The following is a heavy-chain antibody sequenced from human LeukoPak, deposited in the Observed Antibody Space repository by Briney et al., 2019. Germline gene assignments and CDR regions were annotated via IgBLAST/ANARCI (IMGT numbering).Heavy chain of an antibody. CDR3: ERGRGQGTYGERYYFDY. CDR1: GLTLSSFW. CDR2: IKLEGCEK. D-gene: IGHD4-17*01. Sequence: PGGSLRLSCAASGLTLSSFWISCVRPPPGKGREWVACIKLEGCEKHHLACVKGRYHISSENAKHPLSLELNRLRPEDTAVFYCERGRGQGTYGERYYFDYWGQGTLVTVSS. J-gene: IGHJ4*02. V-gene: IGHV3-7*01.